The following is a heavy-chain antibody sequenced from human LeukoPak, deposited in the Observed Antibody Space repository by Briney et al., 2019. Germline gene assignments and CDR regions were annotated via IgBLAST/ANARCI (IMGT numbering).Heavy chain of an antibody. CDR3: ARDGFPTGTRLLSDYYYYGMDV. J-gene: IGHJ6*02. V-gene: IGHV1-18*01. CDR2: ISAYNGNT. CDR1: GYTFTSYG. Sequence: ASVKVSCKASGYTFTSYGISWVRQVPGQGLEWMGWISAYNGNTNYAQKLQGRVTMTTDTSTSTAYMELRSLRSDDTAVYYCARDGFPTGTRLLSDYYYYGMDVWGQGTTVTVSS. D-gene: IGHD1-7*01.